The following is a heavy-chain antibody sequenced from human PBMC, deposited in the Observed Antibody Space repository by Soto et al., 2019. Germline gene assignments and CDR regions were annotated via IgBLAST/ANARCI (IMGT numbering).Heavy chain of an antibody. CDR1: GYTFTSYA. D-gene: IGHD4-17*01. CDR3: ARSYRGRSDYGDYVTAFDI. V-gene: IGHV1-3*01. J-gene: IGHJ3*02. Sequence: QVQLVQSGAEVKKPGASVKVSCKASGYTFTSYAMHWVRQAPGQRLEWMGWINAGNGNTKYSQKFPGRVTITRDTSASTAYMELSSLRSEDTAVYYCARSYRGRSDYGDYVTAFDIWGQGTMVTVSS. CDR2: INAGNGNT.